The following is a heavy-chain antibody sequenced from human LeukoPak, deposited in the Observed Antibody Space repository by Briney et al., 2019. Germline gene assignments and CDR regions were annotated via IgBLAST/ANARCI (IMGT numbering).Heavy chain of an antibody. V-gene: IGHV4-4*07. D-gene: IGHD2-2*01. J-gene: IGHJ4*02. Sequence: KPSETLSLTCTVSGGSISSYYWSWIRQPAGKGPEWIGHIYSSGSTNYNPSLKSRVTMSVDTSKNQFSLKMSSVTAADTAVYYCARDSCSITSCYSSQYYFDYWGQGTLVTVSS. CDR2: IYSSGST. CDR1: GGSISSYY. CDR3: ARDSCSITSCYSSQYYFDY.